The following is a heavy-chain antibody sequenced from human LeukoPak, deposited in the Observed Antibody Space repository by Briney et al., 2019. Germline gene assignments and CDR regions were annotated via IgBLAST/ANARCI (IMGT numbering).Heavy chain of an antibody. CDR2: ISYDGSNK. CDR3: ARGLYYYDSSGYIG. J-gene: IGHJ4*02. D-gene: IGHD3-22*01. V-gene: IGHV3-30-3*01. Sequence: PGGSLRLSCAASGFTFSSYAMHWVRQAPGKGLEWVAVISYDGSNKYFADSVKGRFTISRDNSKNTLYLQMNSLRAEDTAVYYCARGLYYYDSSGYIGWGQGTLVTVSS. CDR1: GFTFSSYA.